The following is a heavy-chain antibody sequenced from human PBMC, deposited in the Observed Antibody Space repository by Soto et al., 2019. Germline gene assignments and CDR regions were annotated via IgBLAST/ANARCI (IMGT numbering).Heavy chain of an antibody. CDR2: ISGSGSST. CDR1: GFTFSSYA. J-gene: IGHJ4*02. Sequence: GGSLRLSCAASGFTFSSYAMSWVRQAPGKGLEWVSAISGSGSSTYYADSVKGRFTISRDNSKNTLYLQMNSLGAEDTAVYYCAKDCSTTSCQRLFDYWGQGTLVTVSS. D-gene: IGHD2-2*01. V-gene: IGHV3-23*01. CDR3: AKDCSTTSCQRLFDY.